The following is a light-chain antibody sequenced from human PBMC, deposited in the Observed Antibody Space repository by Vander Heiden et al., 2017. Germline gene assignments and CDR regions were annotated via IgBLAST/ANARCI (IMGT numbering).Light chain of an antibody. Sequence: DIVMTQSPLSLPVTPGEPASISCRSSQSLLHSNGYNYLDWYLQKPWQSPQLLIYLGSNRASGVPDRFSGSGSGTDFTLKISRVDAEDVRVYYCRLALQTAQTFGQGTKVEIK. CDR2: LGS. CDR3: RLALQTAQT. CDR1: QSLLHSNGYNY. V-gene: IGKV2-28*01. J-gene: IGKJ1*01.